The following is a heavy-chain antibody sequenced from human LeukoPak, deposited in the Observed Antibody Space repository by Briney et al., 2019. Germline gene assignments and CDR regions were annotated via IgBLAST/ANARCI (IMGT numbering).Heavy chain of an antibody. Sequence: PGGSLRLSCAASGFTVSSNYMSWVRQALGKGLEWVSVIYSGGSTYYADSVKGRFTISRDNSKNTLYLQMNSLRAEDTAVYYCASPSSRSYYYDSSGYYLLYWGQGTLVTVSS. D-gene: IGHD3-22*01. J-gene: IGHJ4*02. V-gene: IGHV3-53*01. CDR2: IYSGGST. CDR1: GFTVSSNY. CDR3: ASPSSRSYYYDSSGYYLLY.